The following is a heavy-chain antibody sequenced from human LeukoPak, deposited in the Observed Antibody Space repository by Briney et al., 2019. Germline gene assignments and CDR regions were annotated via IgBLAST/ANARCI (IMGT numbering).Heavy chain of an antibody. V-gene: IGHV3-30*02. CDR1: GFIFSSYG. D-gene: IGHD6-19*01. CDR2: IRYDGSNK. Sequence: GRSLRLFCAACGFIFSSYGMHWVRQAPGKGLEGVAFIRYDGSNKYYADSVKGRFTISRDNSKNTLYLQMNSLRAEDTAVYYCVRVRMSGWTLGYAFDIWGQGTMVTVSS. CDR3: VRVRMSGWTLGYAFDI. J-gene: IGHJ3*02.